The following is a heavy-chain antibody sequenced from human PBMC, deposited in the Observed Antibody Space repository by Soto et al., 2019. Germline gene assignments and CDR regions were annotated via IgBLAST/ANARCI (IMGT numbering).Heavy chain of an antibody. CDR1: GFTFSNAW. V-gene: IGHV3-15*01. D-gene: IGHD2-15*01. J-gene: IGHJ3*02. CDR2: IKSKTDGGTT. Sequence: GGSLRLSCAASGFTFSNAWMSWVRQAPGKGLEWVGRIKSKTDGGTTDYAAPVKGRFTISRDDSKNTLYLQMNSLKTEDTAVYYCTTDLGCSGGSCYHLLDAFDIWGQGTMVTVPS. CDR3: TTDLGCSGGSCYHLLDAFDI.